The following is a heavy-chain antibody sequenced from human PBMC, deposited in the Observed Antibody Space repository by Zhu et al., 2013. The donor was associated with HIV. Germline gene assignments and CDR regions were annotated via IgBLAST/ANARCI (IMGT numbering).Heavy chain of an antibody. V-gene: IGHV1-18*04. CDR3: ARTDVVVTAPTLLYGMDV. Sequence: QVQLVQSGAEVKKPGASVKVSCKASGYTFTSYGISWVRQAPGQGLEWMGWISAYNGNTNYAQKLQGRVTMTTDTSTSTAYMELRSLRSDDTAVYYCARTDVVVTAPTLLYGMDVWGQGTTVTVSS. J-gene: IGHJ6*02. D-gene: IGHD2-21*02. CDR2: ISAYNGNT. CDR1: GYTFTSYG.